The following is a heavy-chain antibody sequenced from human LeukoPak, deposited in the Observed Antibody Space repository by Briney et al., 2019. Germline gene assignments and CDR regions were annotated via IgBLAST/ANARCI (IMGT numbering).Heavy chain of an antibody. J-gene: IGHJ3*02. CDR2: IYTSGST. Sequence: SETLSLTCTVSGGSISSYYWSWIRQPAGKGLEWIGRIYTSGSTNYNPSLKSRVTMSVDTSKNQFSLKLSSVTAADTAVYFCACLTTAEAFDIWGQGTMVTVSS. V-gene: IGHV4-4*07. CDR1: GGSISSYY. CDR3: ACLTTAEAFDI. D-gene: IGHD3-22*01.